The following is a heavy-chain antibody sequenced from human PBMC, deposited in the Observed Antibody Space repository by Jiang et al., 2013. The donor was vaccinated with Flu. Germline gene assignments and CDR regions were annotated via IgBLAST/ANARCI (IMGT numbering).Heavy chain of an antibody. Sequence: GPGLVKPSETLSLTCNVSGGSMSSYSWTWIRQPAGRGLEWIGRTHISGSNNYNPSLKRRLTMSIDTSKNQFSLELSSVTAADTAVYYCARDSSSRAFEYWGQGTLVTVSS. J-gene: IGHJ4*02. D-gene: IGHD6-19*01. CDR2: THISGSN. V-gene: IGHV4-4*07. CDR3: ARDSSSRAFEY. CDR1: GGSMSSYS.